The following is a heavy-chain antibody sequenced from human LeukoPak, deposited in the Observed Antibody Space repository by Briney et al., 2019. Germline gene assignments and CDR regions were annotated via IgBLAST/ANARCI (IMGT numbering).Heavy chain of an antibody. Sequence: ASVKVSCKASGGTFSSYAISWVRQAPGQGLEWMGGIIPIFGTANYAQKFQGRVTITADESTSTAYMELSSLRSEDTAVYYCARHSTTVRFLEWSVPRYYYSMDVWGQGTTVTVSS. CDR1: GGTFSSYA. J-gene: IGHJ6*02. CDR2: IIPIFGTA. D-gene: IGHD3-3*01. CDR3: ARHSTTVRFLEWSVPRYYYSMDV. V-gene: IGHV1-69*13.